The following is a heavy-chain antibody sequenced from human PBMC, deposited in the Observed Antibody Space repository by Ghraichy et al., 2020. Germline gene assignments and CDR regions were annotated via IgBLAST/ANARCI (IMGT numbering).Heavy chain of an antibody. CDR3: ARLATGYSSGWYLDY. D-gene: IGHD6-19*01. Sequence: SETLSLTCTVSGGSISSSSYYWGWIRQPPGKGLEWIGSIYYSGSTYYNPSLKSRVTISVDTSKNRFSLKLSSVTAADTAVYYCARLATGYSSGWYLDYWGQGTLVTVSS. CDR2: IYYSGST. V-gene: IGHV4-39*01. CDR1: GGSISSSSYY. J-gene: IGHJ4*02.